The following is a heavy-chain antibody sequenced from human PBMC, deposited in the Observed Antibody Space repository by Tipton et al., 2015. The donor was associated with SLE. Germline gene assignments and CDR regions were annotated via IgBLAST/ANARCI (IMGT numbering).Heavy chain of an antibody. CDR3: ARVVAVAGIHYYSVDI. J-gene: IGHJ6*02. CDR1: GDYITSDIYH. CDR2: VYDSGTT. D-gene: IGHD6-19*01. Sequence: TLSLTCFVSGDYITSDIYHWGWIRQPPGKGLEWIGSVYDSGTTYYNPSLKSRVTMSVDTSKTQFSLKLNSLTAADTAVYYCARVVAVAGIHYYSVDIWGQGTTVTVSS. V-gene: IGHV4-39*07.